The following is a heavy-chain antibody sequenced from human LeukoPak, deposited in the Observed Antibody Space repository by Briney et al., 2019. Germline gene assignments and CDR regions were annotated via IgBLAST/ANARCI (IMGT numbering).Heavy chain of an antibody. D-gene: IGHD2-8*01. CDR1: GFTFSDYY. CDR3: AREGVLDAFDI. Sequence: PGGSLRLSCAASGFTFSDYYMSWIRQAPGKGLEWVSYISSSGSTIYYADSVKGRFTISRDNAKNSLYLKMISPRAEDTAVYYCAREGVLDAFDIWGQGTMVTVSS. J-gene: IGHJ3*02. CDR2: ISSSGSTI. V-gene: IGHV3-11*04.